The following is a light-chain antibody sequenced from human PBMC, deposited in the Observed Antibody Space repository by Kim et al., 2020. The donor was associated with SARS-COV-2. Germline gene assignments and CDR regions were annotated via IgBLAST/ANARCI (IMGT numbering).Light chain of an antibody. V-gene: IGKV3-15*01. CDR2: GAS. CDR1: QSISSH. Sequence: DIVMTQSPASLSVSPGEGATLSCRASQSISSHLAWYQQKPGQAPRLLIYGASTRAIGIPARFSGSGSGTEFTLTISSLQSEDFAVYYCQQYDNWPPITFGQGTRLEIK. CDR3: QQYDNWPPIT. J-gene: IGKJ5*01.